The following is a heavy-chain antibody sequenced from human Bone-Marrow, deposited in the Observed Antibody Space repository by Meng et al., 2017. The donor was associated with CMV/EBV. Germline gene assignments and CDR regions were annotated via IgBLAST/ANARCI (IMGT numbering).Heavy chain of an antibody. Sequence: SVKVSCKASGYTFTSYYMHWVRQAPGQGLEWMGGIIPIFGTANYAQKFQGRVTITTDESTSTAYMELSSLRSEDTAVYYCASEVASVTIFVAFDPWGQGALVTVSS. V-gene: IGHV1-69*05. CDR2: IIPIFGTA. D-gene: IGHD3-3*01. CDR1: GYTFTSYY. CDR3: ASEVASVTIFVAFDP. J-gene: IGHJ5*02.